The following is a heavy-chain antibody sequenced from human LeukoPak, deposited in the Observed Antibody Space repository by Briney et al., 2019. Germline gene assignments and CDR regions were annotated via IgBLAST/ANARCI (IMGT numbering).Heavy chain of an antibody. CDR2: IYYSGTT. J-gene: IGHJ4*02. CDR3: ARQSTSMSTC. V-gene: IGHV4-39*01. Sequence: SETLSLTCAVSDDSISSSSYYWGWIRQRPEEGLGWIGSIYYSGTTYCNPSLKSRVTISVDTSKNQFSLKLSSVTAADTALYFCARQSTSMSTCWGQGTLVTVSS. D-gene: IGHD3-3*02. CDR1: DDSISSSSYY.